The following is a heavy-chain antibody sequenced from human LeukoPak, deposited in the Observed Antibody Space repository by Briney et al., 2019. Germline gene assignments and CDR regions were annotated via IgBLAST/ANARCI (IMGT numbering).Heavy chain of an antibody. V-gene: IGHV4-39*01. CDR1: GGSISSSSYY. Sequence: SETLPLTCTVSGGSISSSSYYWGWIRQPPGKGPEWIGSIYYSGSTYYNPSLKSRVTISVGTSKNQFSLKLSSVTAADTAVYYCARHIAVAGRVVVLGFDPWGQGTLVTVSS. CDR3: ARHIAVAGRVVVLGFDP. J-gene: IGHJ5*02. CDR2: IYYSGST. D-gene: IGHD6-19*01.